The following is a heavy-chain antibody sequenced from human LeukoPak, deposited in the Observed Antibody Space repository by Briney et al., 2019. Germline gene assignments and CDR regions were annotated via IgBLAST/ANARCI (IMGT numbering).Heavy chain of an antibody. V-gene: IGHV3-7*01. CDR2: IKQDGSEK. J-gene: IGHJ4*02. CDR3: ARGSYGDYVRFDY. CDR1: GFTFSSYW. D-gene: IGHD4-17*01. Sequence: PGGSLRLSCAASGFTFSSYWMSWVRQAPGKGLEWVANIKQDGSEKYYVDSVKGRFTISRDNAKNSPYLQMNSLRAEDTAVYYCARGSYGDYVRFDYWGQGTLVTVSS.